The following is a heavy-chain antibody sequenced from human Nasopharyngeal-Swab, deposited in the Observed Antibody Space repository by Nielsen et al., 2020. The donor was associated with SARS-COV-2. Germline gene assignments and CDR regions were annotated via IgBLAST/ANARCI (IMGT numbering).Heavy chain of an antibody. V-gene: IGHV4-59*01. CDR1: GGSISSYY. J-gene: IGHJ4*02. D-gene: IGHD4-17*01. Sequence: SETLSLICTVSGGSISSYYWSWIRQPPGKGLEWIGYIYYSGSTNYNPSLKSRVTISVDTSKNQFSLKLSSVTAADTAVYYCARAMTTVTSEAGFPHDYWGQGTLVTVSS. CDR3: ARAMTTVTSEAGFPHDY. CDR2: IYYSGST.